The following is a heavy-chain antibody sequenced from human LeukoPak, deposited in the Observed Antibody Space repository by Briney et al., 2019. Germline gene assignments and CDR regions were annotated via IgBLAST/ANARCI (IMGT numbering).Heavy chain of an antibody. Sequence: SQTLSLTCTVSGGSISSYFWSWIRQPPGKGLEWIGYIFYSGSTNYNPPLKSRVTISVDTSKNHFSLKLSSVTAADTAVYYCPRHGASRGVTASPHYYGMDVWGQGATVTVSS. J-gene: IGHJ6*02. CDR2: IFYSGST. CDR3: PRHGASRGVTASPHYYGMDV. V-gene: IGHV4-59*08. D-gene: IGHD3-10*01. CDR1: GGSISSYF.